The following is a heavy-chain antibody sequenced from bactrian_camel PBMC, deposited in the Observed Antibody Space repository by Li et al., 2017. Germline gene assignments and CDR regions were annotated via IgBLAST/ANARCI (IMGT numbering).Heavy chain of an antibody. CDR3: AAESLFVGTCTRVWDAYKC. V-gene: IGHV3S53*01. CDR1: GYTYRRHC. D-gene: IGHD1*01. Sequence: VQLVESGGGSVQAGGPLRLSCVASGYTYRRHCMGWFRQAPGKEREGVAYIDGDGSTTYAASVKGRATISKDNAKNTLYLQMTFLKPEDTAAYYCAAESLFVGTCTRVWDAYKCRGQGTQVTVS. CDR2: IDGDGST. J-gene: IGHJ4*01.